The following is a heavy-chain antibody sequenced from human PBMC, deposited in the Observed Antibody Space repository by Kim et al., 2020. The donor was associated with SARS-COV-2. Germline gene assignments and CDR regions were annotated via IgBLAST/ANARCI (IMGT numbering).Heavy chain of an antibody. CDR3: ARATSGRGSRFDP. Sequence: SQTLSLTCAISGDRVSSNSATWNWIRQSSSRGLEWLGRTYYRSKWYNDYAISVKSRFTIDPDTSKNQFSLQLNSVTPEDTAVYYCARATSGRGSRFDPWGQGTLVTVSS. D-gene: IGHD2-15*01. J-gene: IGHJ5*02. CDR1: GDRVSSNSAT. CDR2: TYYRSKWYN. V-gene: IGHV6-1*01.